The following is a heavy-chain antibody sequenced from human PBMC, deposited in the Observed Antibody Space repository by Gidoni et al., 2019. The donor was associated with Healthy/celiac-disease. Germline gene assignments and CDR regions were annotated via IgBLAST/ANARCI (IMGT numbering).Heavy chain of an antibody. J-gene: IGHJ4*02. CDR2: ISGSGGST. Sequence: EVQLLESGGGLVQPGGSLRLSCAASGFPFSSYALSVVRQAPGKGLGWVSAISGSGGSTYYADSVKGRFTISRDNSKNTLYLQMNSLRAEDTAVYDCAKFGYCSSTSCYTKDPFDYWGQGTLVTVSS. D-gene: IGHD2-2*02. V-gene: IGHV3-23*01. CDR1: GFPFSSYA. CDR3: AKFGYCSSTSCYTKDPFDY.